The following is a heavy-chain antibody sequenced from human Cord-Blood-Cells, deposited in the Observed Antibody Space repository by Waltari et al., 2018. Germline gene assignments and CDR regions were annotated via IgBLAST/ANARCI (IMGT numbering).Heavy chain of an antibody. CDR1: GGSISRGGYS. J-gene: IGHJ4*02. V-gene: IGHV4-30-2*01. CDR2: IYHSGST. CDR3: ARDTDTGEGRYFDY. D-gene: IGHD7-27*01. Sequence: QLQLQESGSGLVKPSQTLSLTCAVSGGSISRGGYSWSWIRQPPGKGLEWIGYIYHSGSTYYNPSLKRRVTISVDRSKNQFSLKLSSVTAADTAVYYCARDTDTGEGRYFDYWGQGTLVTVSS.